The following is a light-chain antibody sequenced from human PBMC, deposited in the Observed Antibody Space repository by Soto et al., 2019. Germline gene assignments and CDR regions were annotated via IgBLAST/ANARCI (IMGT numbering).Light chain of an antibody. CDR3: QQYGSPPIT. CDR1: QSVSSSY. J-gene: IGKJ5*01. V-gene: IGKV3-20*01. Sequence: EIVLTQSPGTLSLSPGARAPLSCRASQSVSSSYLAWYQQKPGQAPRLLIYGASSRATGIPDGFSGSGSGTDFTLTISRLEPEDFAVYYCQQYGSPPITFGQGTRLEIK. CDR2: GAS.